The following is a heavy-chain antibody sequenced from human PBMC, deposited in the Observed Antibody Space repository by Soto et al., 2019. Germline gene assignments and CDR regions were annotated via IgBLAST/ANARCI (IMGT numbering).Heavy chain of an antibody. CDR3: ARMGTSRYYMEV. Sequence: LRLSCAASGFTFSSYAMSWVRQPPGKALEWLARIDWDAYKYYNTSLRTRLTISKDTSKNQVVLTMTNMDPVDTATYYCARMGTSRYYMEVWGKGTTVTVSS. V-gene: IGHV2-70*11. CDR2: IDWDAYK. J-gene: IGHJ6*03. CDR1: GFTFSSYAM. D-gene: IGHD2-2*01.